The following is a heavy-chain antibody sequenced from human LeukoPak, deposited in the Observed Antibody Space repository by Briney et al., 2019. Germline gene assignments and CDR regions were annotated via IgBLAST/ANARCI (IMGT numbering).Heavy chain of an antibody. Sequence: GGSLRLSCAASEFSVGSNYMTWVRQAPGKGLEWVSLIYSGGSTYYADSVKGRFTISRDNSKNTLYLQMNSLRAEDTAVYYCATDSGVGMATTFSILDIWGQGTMVTVSS. J-gene: IGHJ3*02. CDR2: IYSGGST. CDR3: ATDSGVGMATTFSILDI. D-gene: IGHD5-24*01. V-gene: IGHV3-66*01. CDR1: EFSVGSNY.